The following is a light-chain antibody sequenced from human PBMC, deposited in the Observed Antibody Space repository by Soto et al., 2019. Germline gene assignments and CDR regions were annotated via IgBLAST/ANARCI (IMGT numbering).Light chain of an antibody. CDR1: QSVNSD. Sequence: EIVMTQSPATLSVSPGERATLSCRASQSVNSDLAWYQQKRGQAPRLLIYGASTRATGIPARFSGSGFGTEFTLTISSLQSEDFGVYYWQQYNNWPPLTFGGGTEVEIK. V-gene: IGKV3-15*01. CDR3: QQYNNWPPLT. J-gene: IGKJ4*01. CDR2: GAS.